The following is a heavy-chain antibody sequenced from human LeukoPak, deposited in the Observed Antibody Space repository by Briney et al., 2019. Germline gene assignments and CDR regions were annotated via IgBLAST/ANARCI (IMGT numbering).Heavy chain of an antibody. CDR3: ARGGTSASGSFPY. Sequence: SETLSLTCTVSGGSISSYDWSWIRRPPGKGLEWIGYISYSGTTNYNPSVKSRVTISVDTSKNQFSLNLSSVTAADTAVYYCARGGTSASGSFPYWGQGTLVTVSS. V-gene: IGHV4-59*01. CDR1: GGSISSYD. D-gene: IGHD3-10*01. CDR2: ISYSGTT. J-gene: IGHJ4*02.